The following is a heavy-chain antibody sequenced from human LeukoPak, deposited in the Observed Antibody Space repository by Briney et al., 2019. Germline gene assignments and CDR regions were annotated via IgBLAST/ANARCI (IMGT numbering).Heavy chain of an antibody. Sequence: GGSLRLSCAASGFSFSSSPMSWVRQAPGKGLEWVSGISSSGGDTPYADSVKGRCTISRDNSKNTLYLQMNSLRAEDTAVYYCGKSGSRDWDYFEYWGQGTLVTASS. J-gene: IGHJ4*02. CDR3: GKSGSRDWDYFEY. V-gene: IGHV3-23*01. CDR2: ISSSGGDT. CDR1: GFSFSSSP. D-gene: IGHD6-19*01.